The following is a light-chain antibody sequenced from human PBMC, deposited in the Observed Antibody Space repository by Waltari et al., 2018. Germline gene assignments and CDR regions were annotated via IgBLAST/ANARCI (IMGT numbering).Light chain of an antibody. V-gene: IGLV10-54*04. CDR3: AACDDRLSVWM. CDR2: RHN. Sequence: QAGLAQRPWVSKGLKQTATLTCTANNDNVGRQGASWLRQHRGHPPKLLSYRHNKPPSGVSESFSASMSGNTAPLTITGLHPAVEADYDCAACDDRLSVWMFGGGTKLTVL. CDR1: NDNVGRQG. J-gene: IGLJ3*02.